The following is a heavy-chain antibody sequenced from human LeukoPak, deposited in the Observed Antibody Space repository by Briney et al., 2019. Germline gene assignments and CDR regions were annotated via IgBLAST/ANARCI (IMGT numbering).Heavy chain of an antibody. CDR3: ARRIQNYYDSSGYYTWFDP. CDR1: GGSFSGYY. CDR2: INHSGST. V-gene: IGHV4-34*01. D-gene: IGHD3-22*01. J-gene: IGHJ5*02. Sequence: PSETLSLTCAVYGGSFSGYYWSWIRQPPGKGLEWIGEINHSGSTNYNPSLKSRVTISVDTSKNQFSLKLSSVTAADTAVYYCARRIQNYYDSSGYYTWFDPWGQGTLVTVSS.